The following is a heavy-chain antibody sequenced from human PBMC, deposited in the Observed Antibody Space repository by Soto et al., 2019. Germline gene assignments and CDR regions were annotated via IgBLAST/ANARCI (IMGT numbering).Heavy chain of an antibody. CDR2: MSYSGST. V-gene: IGHV4-31*03. CDR3: ARREYYDFRSVDH. J-gene: IGHJ4*02. CDR1: GGSISRGGYY. D-gene: IGHD3-3*01. Sequence: PSETLSLTCTVSGGSISRGGYYWSWIRQHPGKGLEWIGYMSYSGSTYYNPSLESRVTISGDTSKSQFSLKLSSVTAADTAVYYCARREYYDFRSVDHWGPGTLVT.